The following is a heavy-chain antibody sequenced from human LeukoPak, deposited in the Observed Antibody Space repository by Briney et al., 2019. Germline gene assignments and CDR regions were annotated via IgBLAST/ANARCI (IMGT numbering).Heavy chain of an antibody. Sequence: GGSLRLSCAASGFSFSKYAMHWVRQTPGKGLEWVAAIWNDGSDENYADSVKGRFTISSDNFKNTLYLQMNSLRAEDSAVYYCAFEIGRSQGAFDIWGQGTMITVYS. CDR3: AFEIGRSQGAFDI. D-gene: IGHD1-26*01. V-gene: IGHV3-33*01. J-gene: IGHJ3*02. CDR2: IWNDGSDE. CDR1: GFSFSKYA.